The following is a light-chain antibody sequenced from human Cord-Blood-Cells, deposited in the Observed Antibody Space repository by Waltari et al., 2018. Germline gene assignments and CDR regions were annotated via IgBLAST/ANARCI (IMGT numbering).Light chain of an antibody. J-gene: IGLJ2*01. CDR3: AAWDDSLSGPV. CDR2: RNN. V-gene: IGLV1-47*01. CDR1: SSNIGSNY. Sequence: QSVLTQPPSASGTPGQRATISCSGSSSNIGSNYVHWSQQPPGPAPKLLIYRNNKRPSGVPYRFSGSKSGTSASLAISGLRSEDEADYYCAAWDDSLSGPVFGGGTKLTVL.